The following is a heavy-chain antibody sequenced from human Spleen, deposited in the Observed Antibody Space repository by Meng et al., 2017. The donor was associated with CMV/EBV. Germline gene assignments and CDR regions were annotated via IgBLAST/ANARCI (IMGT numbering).Heavy chain of an antibody. Sequence: ASVKVSCKASGYNFITYYIHWMRQAPGKGLEWMGRINPDGGTTTYAERFQGGLTLTSDTSTSTVYMELSRLRSDDTAVYYCARDNNWGPDYWGQGTLVTVSS. D-gene: IGHD7-27*01. CDR2: INPDGGTT. CDR3: ARDNNWGPDY. J-gene: IGHJ4*02. CDR1: GYNFITYY. V-gene: IGHV1-46*01.